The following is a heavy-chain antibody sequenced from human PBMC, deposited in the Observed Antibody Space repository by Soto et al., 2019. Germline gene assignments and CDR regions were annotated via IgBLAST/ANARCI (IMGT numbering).Heavy chain of an antibody. D-gene: IGHD1-26*01. CDR1: GFTFSSYW. CDR2: IKQDGSEK. CDR3: ASGHRVGATV. V-gene: IGHV3-7*01. J-gene: IGHJ3*01. Sequence: EVQLVESGGSLVQPGGSLRLSCAASGFTFSSYWMSWVRQAPGKGLEWVANIKQDGSEKYYVDSVKGRFTLSRDNARNSLYLQKNSLRAEDTSVYYCASGHRVGATVWGQGTMVTVSS.